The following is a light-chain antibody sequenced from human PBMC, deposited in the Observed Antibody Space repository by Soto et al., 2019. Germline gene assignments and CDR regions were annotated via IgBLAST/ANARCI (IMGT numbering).Light chain of an antibody. CDR3: QQYYDWPLT. Sequence: EIVMTQSPVTLSVSPGARATLSCRASQSVSSNLAWYQQKPGQAPSLLIYGAFTRATGIPARFSGTGSGTEFTLTISSLQSEDFALYYCQQYYDWPLTFGQGTKVDMK. J-gene: IGKJ1*01. CDR1: QSVSSN. CDR2: GAF. V-gene: IGKV3-15*01.